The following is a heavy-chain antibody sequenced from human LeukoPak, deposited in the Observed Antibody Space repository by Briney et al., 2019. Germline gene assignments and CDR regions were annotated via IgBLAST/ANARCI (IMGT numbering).Heavy chain of an antibody. J-gene: IGHJ4*02. CDR2: MYYSGGP. V-gene: IGHV4-39*07. CDR3: ARRTLFGEVYFDY. CDR1: GGSISSSSYY. Sequence: SETLSLTCTVSGGSISSSSYYWGWIRQPPGKGLEWIGSMYYSGGPYYNPALKSRVTISVDRSKNQFSLKLSSVTAADTAVYYCARRTLFGEVYFDYWGQGTLVTVSS. D-gene: IGHD3-10*02.